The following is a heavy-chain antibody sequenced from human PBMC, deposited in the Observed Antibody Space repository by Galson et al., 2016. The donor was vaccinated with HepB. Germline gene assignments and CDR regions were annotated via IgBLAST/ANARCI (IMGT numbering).Heavy chain of an antibody. D-gene: IGHD2-15*01. V-gene: IGHV5-51*01. J-gene: IGHJ6*03. CDR3: ARRRIGGSFYYMDV. CDR2: IYPGDSET. CDR1: GYSFTSYW. Sequence: QSGAEVKKPGESLEISCEVSGYSFTSYWIGWVRQMPGKGLEWMGIIYPGDSETIYSPSFQGQVTISADKSISTAYLQWSSLKASDSAMYFCARRRIGGSFYYMDVWGKGTMVTVSS.